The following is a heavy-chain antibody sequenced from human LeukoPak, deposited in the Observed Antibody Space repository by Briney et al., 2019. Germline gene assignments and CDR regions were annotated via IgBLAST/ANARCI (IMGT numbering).Heavy chain of an antibody. CDR2: ISWNSGSI. V-gene: IGHV3-9*01. Sequence: PGRSLRLSCAASGFTFDDYAMHWVRQAPGKGLEWVSGISWNSGSIGYADSVKGRFTISRDNAKNSPYLQMNSLRAEDTALYYCAKDNWYYYGSGSYSYIDYWGQGTLVTVSS. CDR1: GFTFDDYA. D-gene: IGHD3-10*01. CDR3: AKDNWYYYGSGSYSYIDY. J-gene: IGHJ4*02.